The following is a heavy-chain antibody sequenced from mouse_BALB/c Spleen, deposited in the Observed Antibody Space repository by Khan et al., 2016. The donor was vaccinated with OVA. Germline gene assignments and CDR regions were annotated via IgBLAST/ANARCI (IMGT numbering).Heavy chain of an antibody. J-gene: IGHJ4*01. CDR3: ARRPYFSYVMVY. CDR2: INTYTGEP. CDR1: GYTFTNYG. Sequence: QIQLVQSGPELKKPGETVKISCKASGYTFTNYGLNWVKQAPGKGLKWMGWINTYTGEPTYADDFKGRFAFSLETSAINVYLQINNLKNEDTATYFCARRPYFSYVMVYWGQGTSVTVSS. D-gene: IGHD2-10*01. V-gene: IGHV9-3-1*01.